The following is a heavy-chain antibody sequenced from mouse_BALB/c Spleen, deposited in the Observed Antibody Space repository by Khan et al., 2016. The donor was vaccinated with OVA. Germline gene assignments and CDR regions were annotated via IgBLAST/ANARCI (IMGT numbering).Heavy chain of an antibody. Sequence: EVELVESGGGLVQPGGSRKLSCAASGFTFSSFGMHWVRQAPKKGLEWVAYLSSGSSTIYYVDTVKGRFTISRDNPKNTLFLQRTSLRSEETAMYYCARSGGNFHWYFDVWGAGTSVTVSS. D-gene: IGHD2-1*01. J-gene: IGHJ1*01. V-gene: IGHV5-17*02. CDR2: LSSGSSTI. CDR3: ARSGGNFHWYFDV. CDR1: GFTFSSFG.